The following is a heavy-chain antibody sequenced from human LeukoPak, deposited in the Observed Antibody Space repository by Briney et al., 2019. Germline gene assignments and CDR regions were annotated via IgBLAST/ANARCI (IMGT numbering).Heavy chain of an antibody. Sequence: GESLKISCKGSGYSFPSYWIAWVHQMPGKGLECMGIIYPGDSDTRYSPSFQGQVTISADKSISTAYLQWSSLKASDSAMYYCARHGIVGATGSYSDYWGQGTLVTVSS. V-gene: IGHV5-51*07. CDR1: GYSFPSYW. CDR2: IYPGDSDT. J-gene: IGHJ4*02. D-gene: IGHD1-26*01. CDR3: ARHGIVGATGSYSDY.